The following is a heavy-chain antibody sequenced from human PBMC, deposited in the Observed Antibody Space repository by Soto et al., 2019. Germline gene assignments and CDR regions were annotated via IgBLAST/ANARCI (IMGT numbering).Heavy chain of an antibody. Sequence: QVQLQESGPGLVKPSQTLSLTCTVSGGSISSGGYYWSWIRQHPGKGLEWIGYIYYSGSTYYNPSLKSRVTRSVDTSKNQFSLKLSSVTAADTAVYYCARDNSANYYFDYWGQGTLVTVSS. CDR2: IYYSGST. CDR3: ARDNSANYYFDY. V-gene: IGHV4-31*03. D-gene: IGHD1-7*01. J-gene: IGHJ4*02. CDR1: GGSISSGGYY.